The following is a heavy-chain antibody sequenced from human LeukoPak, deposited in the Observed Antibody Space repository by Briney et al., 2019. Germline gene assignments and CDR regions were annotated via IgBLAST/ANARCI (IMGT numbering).Heavy chain of an antibody. CDR2: ISYSGST. D-gene: IGHD6-19*01. V-gene: IGHV4-59*08. CDR3: ASHGLEVRAVAGGRGLNWLDP. J-gene: IGHJ5*02. CDR1: DDSISNYY. Sequence: SETLSLTCTVSDDSISNYYWSWIRQPPGKGLEWIGFISYSGSTNYNPSLKSRVTISVDTSKNQFSLKLTSVTAADTAVYYCASHGLEVRAVAGGRGLNWLDPWGQGTLVTVSS.